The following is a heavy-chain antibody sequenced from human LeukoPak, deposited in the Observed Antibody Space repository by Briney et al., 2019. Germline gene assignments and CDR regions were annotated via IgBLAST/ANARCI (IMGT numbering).Heavy chain of an antibody. CDR2: ISYDGSNK. D-gene: IGHD3-10*01. CDR3: AKPPQKNYGSGSYYEYYFDY. J-gene: IGHJ4*02. CDR1: GFTFSSYA. V-gene: IGHV3-30-3*02. Sequence: GGSLRLSCAASGFTFSSYAMHWVRQAPGKGLEWVAVISYDGSNKYYADSVKGRFTISRDNSKNTLYLQMNSLRAEDTAVYYCAKPPQKNYGSGSYYEYYFDYWGQGTLVTVSS.